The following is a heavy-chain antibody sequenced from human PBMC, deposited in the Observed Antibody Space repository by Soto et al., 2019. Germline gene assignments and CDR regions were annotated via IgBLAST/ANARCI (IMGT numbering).Heavy chain of an antibody. CDR3: AKDLTYYYDSSGSDDFYYYYGMDV. Sequence: EVQLLESGGGLVQPGGSLRLSCAASGFTFSSYAMSWVRQAPGKGLEWVSAISGSGGSTYYADSVKGRFTISRDNSKNTLYLQMNSLRAEDTAVYYCAKDLTYYYDSSGSDDFYYYYGMDVWGQGTTVTVSS. CDR1: GFTFSSYA. V-gene: IGHV3-23*01. J-gene: IGHJ6*02. CDR2: ISGSGGST. D-gene: IGHD3-22*01.